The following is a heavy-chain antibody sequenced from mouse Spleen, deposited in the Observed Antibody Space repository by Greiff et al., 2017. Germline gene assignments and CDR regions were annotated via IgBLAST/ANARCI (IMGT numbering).Heavy chain of an antibody. CDR3: ARPIYDGYYDPYFDY. D-gene: IGHD2-3*01. CDR1: GFNIKDTY. CDR2: IDPANGNT. J-gene: IGHJ2*01. Sequence: VQLKQSGAELVKPGASVKLSCTASGFNIKDTYMHWVKQRPEQGLEWIGRIDPANGNTKYDPKFQGKATITADTSSNTAYLQLSSLTSEDTAVYYCARPIYDGYYDPYFDYWGQGTTLTVSS. V-gene: IGHV14-3*02.